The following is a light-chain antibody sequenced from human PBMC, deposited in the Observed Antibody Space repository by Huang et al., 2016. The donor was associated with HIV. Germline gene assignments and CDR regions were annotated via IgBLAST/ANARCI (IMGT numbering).Light chain of an antibody. V-gene: IGKV1-33*01. CDR1: KDINKF. J-gene: IGKJ1*01. Sequence: DIQMTQSPSSLSPSVGDRVTITCQASKDINKFLNWYQQRPGKAPRLLIYDASNLETGVPSRFSGSGSGTDFTFTISSLQPEDVATYYCQQYDGLPPWTFGQGTKVEIK. CDR2: DAS. CDR3: QQYDGLPPWT.